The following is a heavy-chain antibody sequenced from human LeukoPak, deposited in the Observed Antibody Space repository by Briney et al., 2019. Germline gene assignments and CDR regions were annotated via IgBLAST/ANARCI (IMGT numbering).Heavy chain of an antibody. Sequence: PGGSLRPCCEASGFKFDDYGMSWVRQAPGKGLEWVSGINWNGGSTGYADSVKGRFTISRDNAKKSLYLQMNSLRAEDTALYFCARGGGTIDYWGQGTLVTVSS. CDR2: INWNGGST. J-gene: IGHJ4*02. D-gene: IGHD3-16*01. CDR1: GFKFDDYG. CDR3: ARGGGTIDY. V-gene: IGHV3-20*04.